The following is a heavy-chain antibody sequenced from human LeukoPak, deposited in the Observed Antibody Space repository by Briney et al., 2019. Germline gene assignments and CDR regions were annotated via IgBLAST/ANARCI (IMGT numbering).Heavy chain of an antibody. D-gene: IGHD6-13*01. Sequence: KPSETLALTCTVSGGSISSYYWSWIRQPPAKGLEWIGYIYYSGSTNYNPSLKSRVTISVDTSKNQFSLKLSSVTAADTAVYYCARVGIAAVFDYWGQGTLVTVSS. J-gene: IGHJ4*02. CDR2: IYYSGST. CDR1: GGSISSYY. CDR3: ARVGIAAVFDY. V-gene: IGHV4-59*01.